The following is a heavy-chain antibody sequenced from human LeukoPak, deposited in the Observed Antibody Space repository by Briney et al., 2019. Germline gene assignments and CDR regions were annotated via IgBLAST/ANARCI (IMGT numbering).Heavy chain of an antibody. V-gene: IGHV4-61*02. D-gene: IGHD3-9*01. Sequence: SETLSLTCTVSGGSIISGDYYWSWIRQSAEKGLEWIGRVYASGSSNYNPSLNSRVTISVDTSKNQFSLRLTSVSAADTAVYYCARCGGGYFDWLNWFDPWGQGTLVIVSS. CDR2: VYASGSS. CDR1: GGSIISGDYY. CDR3: ARCGGGYFDWLNWFDP. J-gene: IGHJ5*02.